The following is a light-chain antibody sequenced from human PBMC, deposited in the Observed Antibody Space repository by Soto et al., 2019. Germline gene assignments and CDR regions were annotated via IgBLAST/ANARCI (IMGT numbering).Light chain of an antibody. CDR3: SLKTSSVTWV. V-gene: IGLV2-18*01. J-gene: IGLJ3*02. CDR1: SIDVGNFDL. Sequence: QSALTQPPSVSGSPGQSVTSSCTGTSIDVGNFDLVSWYQQPPGTAPKLLIYQVSNRPSGVPDRFSGSQSGNPASLTISGLQAEDEADYYCSLKTSSVTWVFGGGTKLTVL. CDR2: QVS.